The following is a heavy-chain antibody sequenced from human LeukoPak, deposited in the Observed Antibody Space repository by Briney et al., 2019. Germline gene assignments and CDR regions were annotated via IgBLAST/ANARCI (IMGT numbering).Heavy chain of an antibody. CDR2: IYYSGST. J-gene: IGHJ4*02. CDR3: ARQGNIAVAKRAFDY. V-gene: IGHV4-39*01. Sequence: SDTLSLTCTVSGRSISSSSYYWRWIRQPPGKGLEWIGSIYYSGSTYYNPSLESRVTVSVDTSENQFSLKLSSVTAAETAVYCCARQGNIAVAKRAFDYWGQGTLVTVSS. D-gene: IGHD6-19*01. CDR1: GRSISSSSYY.